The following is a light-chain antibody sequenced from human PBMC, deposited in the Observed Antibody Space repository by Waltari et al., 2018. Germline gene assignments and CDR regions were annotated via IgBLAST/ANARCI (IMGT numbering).Light chain of an antibody. V-gene: IGKV1-5*03. J-gene: IGKJ1*01. Sequence: DIQLTQSPSTLSASVGDRVTITCRASQDIGTWLAWYQQQPGKAPKLLVYKASRLQSWVPSRFSCSGSGTEFTLTITSLQPEDFATFYCQQFDTYPWTFGQGTKVDIK. CDR2: KAS. CDR3: QQFDTYPWT. CDR1: QDIGTW.